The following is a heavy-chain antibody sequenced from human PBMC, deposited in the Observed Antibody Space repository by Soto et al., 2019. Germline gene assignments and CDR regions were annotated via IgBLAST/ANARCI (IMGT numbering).Heavy chain of an antibody. CDR1: GFKFSDYW. J-gene: IGHJ4*02. D-gene: IGHD3-16*02. V-gene: IGHV3-7*03. CDR3: ARDGTISSAPYRPSRFDY. Sequence: GGSLRLSCAASGFKFSDYWMSWVRQAPGKGLEWVGNIKHDTSEAHYADSVKGRFTITRDNIKNFLFLQMNGLRSDDTASYYSARDGTISSAPYRPSRFDYWGLGTLVTVSS. CDR2: IKHDTSEA.